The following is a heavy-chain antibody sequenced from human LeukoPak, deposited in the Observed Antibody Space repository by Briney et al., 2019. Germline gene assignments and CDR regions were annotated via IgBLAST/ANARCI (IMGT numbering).Heavy chain of an antibody. CDR2: VSADGNN. CDR1: GFTLRDYG. J-gene: IGHJ5*01. V-gene: IGHV3-30*18. Sequence: PGRSLRLSCVVSGFTLRDYGMHWVRQAPGKGLEWVAVVSADGNNYYADSVKGRFTISRDSSKSTLYLRMNSLRAEDTAMYYCAKHSSLDSWGQGTLVTVSS. CDR3: AKHSSLDS.